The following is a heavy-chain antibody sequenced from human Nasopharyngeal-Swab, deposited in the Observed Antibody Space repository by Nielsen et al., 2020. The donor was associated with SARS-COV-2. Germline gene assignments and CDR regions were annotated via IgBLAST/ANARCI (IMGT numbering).Heavy chain of an antibody. J-gene: IGHJ4*02. Sequence: RQAPGKGLEWIGSIYYSGSTYYNPSLKSRVTISVDTSENQFSLKLSSVTAADTAVYYCARLDASSTGADYWGQGTLVTVSS. CDR3: ARLDASSTGADY. CDR2: IYYSGST. V-gene: IGHV4-39*01. D-gene: IGHD2-2*01.